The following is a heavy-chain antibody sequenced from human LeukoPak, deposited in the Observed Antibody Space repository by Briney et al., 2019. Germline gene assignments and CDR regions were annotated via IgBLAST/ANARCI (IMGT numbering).Heavy chain of an antibody. J-gene: IGHJ4*02. CDR2: INPNSGGT. D-gene: IGHD3-10*01. Sequence: ASVKVSCKASGYTFTGYYIKWVRQAPGQGIEWMGWINPNSGGTNYAQKFQGRVTMTRDTSINTAYMEVSGLTSDDTAIYFCARTFYDSGSFYSYWGQGTLVTVSS. CDR1: GYTFTGYY. V-gene: IGHV1-2*02. CDR3: ARTFYDSGSFYSY.